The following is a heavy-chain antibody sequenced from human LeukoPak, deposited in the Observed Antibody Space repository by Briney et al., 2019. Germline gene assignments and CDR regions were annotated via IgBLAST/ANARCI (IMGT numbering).Heavy chain of an antibody. V-gene: IGHV4-34*01. CDR2: INHSGST. CDR1: GGSFSGYY. J-gene: IGHJ6*03. CDR3: ARVTNIVVVPAAILYYYYYMDV. D-gene: IGHD2-2*02. Sequence: SETLSLTCAVYGGSFSGYYWSWIRQPPGKGLEWIGEINHSGSTNYNPSHKSRVTISVDTSKNQFSLKLSSVTAADTAVYYCARVTNIVVVPAAILYYYYYMDVWGKGTTVTVSS.